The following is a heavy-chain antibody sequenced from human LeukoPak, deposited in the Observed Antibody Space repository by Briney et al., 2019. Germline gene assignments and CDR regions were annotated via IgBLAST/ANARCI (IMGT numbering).Heavy chain of an antibody. J-gene: IGHJ4*02. CDR2: ISAYNGNT. D-gene: IGHD6-19*01. CDR3: ARDWVAGTWIDY. V-gene: IGHV1-18*01. Sequence: GASVKVSCKASGYTFTIYGISWVRQAPGQGLEWLGWISAYNGNTNYAQRLQGRVTMTTDTSTSTAYMELRSLRSDDTAVYYCARDWVAGTWIDYWGQGTLVTVSS. CDR1: GYTFTIYG.